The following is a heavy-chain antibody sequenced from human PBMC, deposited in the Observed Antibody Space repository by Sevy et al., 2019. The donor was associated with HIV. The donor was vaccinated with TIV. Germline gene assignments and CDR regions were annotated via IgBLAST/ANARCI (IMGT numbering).Heavy chain of an antibody. Sequence: GGSLRLSCAASGFTFDDYAMHWVRQAPGKGLEWVSGISWNRGSIGYADSVKGRFTISRDNAKNSLYLQMNSLRAEDTAVYYCAKDTAPHYYDSSGQYYYYYGMDVWGQGTTVTVSS. J-gene: IGHJ6*02. CDR1: GFTFDDYA. CDR3: AKDTAPHYYDSSGQYYYYYGMDV. CDR2: ISWNRGSI. D-gene: IGHD3-22*01. V-gene: IGHV3-9*01.